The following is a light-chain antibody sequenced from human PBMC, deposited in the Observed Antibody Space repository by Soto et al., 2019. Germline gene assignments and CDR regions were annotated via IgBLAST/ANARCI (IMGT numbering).Light chain of an antibody. J-gene: IGKJ2*01. Sequence: DIAMTQSPDSLAVSLGERATINCKSSQSVLYSSNNKNYLAWYQQKPGQPPKLLIYWASTRESGVPDRFSGSGSGTDFTLTISSLQAEDVAVYYCQQYYSTPHTFGQGTKLEIK. CDR3: QQYYSTPHT. V-gene: IGKV4-1*01. CDR1: QSVLYSSNNKNY. CDR2: WAS.